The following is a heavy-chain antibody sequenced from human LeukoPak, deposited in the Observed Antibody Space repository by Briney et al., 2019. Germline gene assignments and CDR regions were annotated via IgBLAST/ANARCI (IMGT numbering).Heavy chain of an antibody. D-gene: IGHD3-10*01. J-gene: IGHJ4*02. CDR3: ARDYYGSGSSFDY. Sequence: PGGSLRLSCAVSGFTFSSYSMNWVRQAPGKGLEQVSSISSSSRFIYYADSVKGRFTISRDNAKNSLYLQMNSLRAEDTAVYYCARDYYGSGSSFDYWGQGTLVTVSS. CDR2: ISSSSRFI. V-gene: IGHV3-21*01. CDR1: GFTFSSYS.